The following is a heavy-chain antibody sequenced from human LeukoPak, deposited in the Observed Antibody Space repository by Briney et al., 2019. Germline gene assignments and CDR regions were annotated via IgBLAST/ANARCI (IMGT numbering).Heavy chain of an antibody. D-gene: IGHD6-13*01. V-gene: IGHV4-34*01. CDR3: ARGEGIAAAEAYYFDY. Sequence: ETLSLTCAVYGGSFSGYYWSWIRQPPGKGLEWIGEINHSGSTNYNPSLKSRVTISVDTSKNQFSLKLSSVTAADTAVYYCARGEGIAAAEAYYFDYWGQGTLVTVSS. CDR1: GGSFSGYY. J-gene: IGHJ4*02. CDR2: INHSGST.